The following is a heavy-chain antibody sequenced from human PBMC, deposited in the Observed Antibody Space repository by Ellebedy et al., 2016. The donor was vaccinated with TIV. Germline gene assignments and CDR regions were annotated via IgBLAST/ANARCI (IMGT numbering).Heavy chain of an antibody. Sequence: AASVKVSCKASGYPFPNSGVSWVRQAPGQGLEWVGWISAYNGNTKYGQEFQGRISRTTDTSMGTAYMELRSLRSDATGVYFCARDVPADAAALLDYWGQGTRVTVSS. CDR1: GYPFPNSG. J-gene: IGHJ4*02. CDR2: ISAYNGNT. CDR3: ARDVPADAAALLDY. V-gene: IGHV1-18*04. D-gene: IGHD2-2*01.